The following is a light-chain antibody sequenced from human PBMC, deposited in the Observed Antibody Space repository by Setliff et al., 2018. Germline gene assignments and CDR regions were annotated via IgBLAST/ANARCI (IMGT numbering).Light chain of an antibody. V-gene: IGLV2-23*02. CDR1: SSDVGGYPY. J-gene: IGLJ2*01. Sequence: QSALAQPASVSGSPGQSITISCSGSSSDVGGYPYVSWYQQHPGKVPKLMIYAVSKRPSGVSNRFSGSKSGNTASLTISGLQAEDEADYYCCSYVSSSILIFGGGT. CDR3: CSYVSSSILI. CDR2: AVS.